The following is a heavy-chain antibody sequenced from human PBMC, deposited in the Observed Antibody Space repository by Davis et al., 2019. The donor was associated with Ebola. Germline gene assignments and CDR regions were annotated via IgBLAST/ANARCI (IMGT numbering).Heavy chain of an antibody. CDR1: GFIVSDKY. V-gene: IGHV3-53*01. J-gene: IGHJ2*01. CDR3: TRHVPGDFWYFDL. D-gene: IGHD4-17*01. CDR2: IYRDGRT. Sequence: GGSLRLSCAASGFIVSDKYMSWVRQAPGKGLEWVPVIYRDGRTYHADSVKGRFTISRDNSKNTVDLQMDSLRAEDAAVYYCTRHVPGDFWYFDLWGRGTLVTVSS.